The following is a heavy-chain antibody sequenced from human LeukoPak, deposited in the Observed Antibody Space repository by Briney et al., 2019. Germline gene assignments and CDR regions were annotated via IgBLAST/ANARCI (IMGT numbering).Heavy chain of an antibody. D-gene: IGHD3-22*01. CDR3: TRSITMIVVVITAY. CDR2: IKSKTDGGTT. J-gene: IGHJ4*02. Sequence: GGSLRLSCAASGFTFSNAWMSWVRQAPGKGLEWVGRIKSKTDGGTTDYAAPVNGRFTISRDDSKNTLDLQMNSLKTEDTAVYYCTRSITMIVVVITAYWGQGTLVTVSS. V-gene: IGHV3-15*01. CDR1: GFTFSNAW.